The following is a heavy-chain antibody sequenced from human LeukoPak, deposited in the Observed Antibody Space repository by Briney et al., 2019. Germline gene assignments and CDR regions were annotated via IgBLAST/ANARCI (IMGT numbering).Heavy chain of an antibody. D-gene: IGHD3-9*01. J-gene: IGHJ3*02. CDR1: GYSFTSYW. CDR2: IYPGDSDT. Sequence: GESLKISCKGSGYSFTSYWIGWVRQMPGKGLEWMGIIYPGDSDTRYSPSFQGQVTTSADKSISTAYLQWSSLKASDTAVYYCATSYDIWTGYYMEVAFDIWGQGTMVTVSS. V-gene: IGHV5-51*01. CDR3: ATSYDIWTGYYMEVAFDI.